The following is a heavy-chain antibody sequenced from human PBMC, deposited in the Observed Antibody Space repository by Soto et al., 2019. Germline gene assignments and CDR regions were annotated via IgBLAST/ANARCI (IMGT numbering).Heavy chain of an antibody. V-gene: IGHV4-39*01. J-gene: IGHJ5*02. CDR1: GGSISSSDYY. CDR2: IYYSGKT. CDR3: ARHYGLGCPHRFDP. Sequence: SETLSLTCTVSGGSISSSDYYWGWIRQPPGKGLEWIGSIYYSGKTLYNPSLQSRVTISVDTSKNQFTLNLRSLTAADTAVYYCARHYGLGCPHRFDPWGQGTLVTVSS. D-gene: IGHD3-10*01.